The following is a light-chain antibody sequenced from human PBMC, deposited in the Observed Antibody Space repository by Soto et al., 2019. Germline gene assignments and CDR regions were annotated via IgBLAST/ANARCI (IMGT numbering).Light chain of an antibody. V-gene: IGKV3-15*01. Sequence: EIVMTQSPVTLSVSPGERATLSCRASQSVTTNLAWYQHKFGQPPRLLIYDASTRATGIPGRFIGSGSGTEFTLTISSLVSEDLAIYYCQQYDEWPPRWTFGQGTKVEVK. CDR2: DAS. CDR3: QQYDEWPPRWT. J-gene: IGKJ1*01. CDR1: QSVTTN.